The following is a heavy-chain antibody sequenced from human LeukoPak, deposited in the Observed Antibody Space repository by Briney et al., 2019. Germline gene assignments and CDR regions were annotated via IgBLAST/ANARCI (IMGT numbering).Heavy chain of an antibody. Sequence: HPGRSLRLSCAASGFTSSSFGMHWVRQAPGKGLEWVSIISYDGINKYFSDSVKGRFTISRDNSKNTLYLQMNSLRREDTAVYYCAKDMDVEAAGFSFDYWGQGTLVTVSS. CDR2: ISYDGINK. D-gene: IGHD6-13*01. V-gene: IGHV3-30*18. J-gene: IGHJ4*02. CDR3: AKDMDVEAAGFSFDY. CDR1: GFTSSSFG.